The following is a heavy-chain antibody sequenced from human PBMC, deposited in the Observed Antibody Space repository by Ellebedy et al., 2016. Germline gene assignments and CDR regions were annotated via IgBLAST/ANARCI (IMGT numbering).Heavy chain of an antibody. Sequence: SETLSLXXAVYGGSFSGYYWSWIRQPPGKGLEWVGSIYYSGSTYYNPSLRSRVTISVDTSKNQFSLKLSSVTAADTAVYYCARIYFLVSMIVVVNWFDPWGQGTLVTVSS. CDR3: ARIYFLVSMIVVVNWFDP. D-gene: IGHD3-22*01. V-gene: IGHV4-34*01. CDR2: IYYSGST. J-gene: IGHJ5*02. CDR1: GGSFSGYY.